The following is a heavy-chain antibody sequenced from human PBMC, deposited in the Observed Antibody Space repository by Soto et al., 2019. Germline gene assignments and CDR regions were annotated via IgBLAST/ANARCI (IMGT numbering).Heavy chain of an antibody. D-gene: IGHD3-10*01. CDR3: ATHSYYGSGSYYEYYYYYYMDV. J-gene: IGHJ6*03. V-gene: IGHV4-39*01. CDR1: GGSISSSSYY. CDR2: IYYSGST. Sequence: SETLSLTCTVSGGSISSSSYYWGWIRQPPGKGLEWIGSIYYSGSTYYNPSLKSRVTISVDTSKNQFSLKLSSVTAADTAVYYCATHSYYGSGSYYEYYYYYYMDVWGKGTTVTVSS.